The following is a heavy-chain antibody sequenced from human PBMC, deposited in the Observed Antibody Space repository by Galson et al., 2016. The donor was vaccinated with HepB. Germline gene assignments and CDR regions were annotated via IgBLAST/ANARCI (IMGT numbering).Heavy chain of an antibody. V-gene: IGHV3-74*01. CDR2: INNDGSTT. J-gene: IGHJ5*02. CDR3: ARDRLIWVHSFDP. Sequence: SLRLSCAASGFTFSSYWMHWVRQSPEKGLEWVSHINNDGSTTSYAASVKGRFTISRDNAKKTLYLQMNSLRDEDTAVYYCARDRLIWVHSFDPWGQGTLVTVSS. CDR1: GFTFSSYW. D-gene: IGHD3-16*01.